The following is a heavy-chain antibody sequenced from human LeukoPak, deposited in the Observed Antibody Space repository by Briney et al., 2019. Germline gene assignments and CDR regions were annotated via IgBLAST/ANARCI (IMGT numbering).Heavy chain of an antibody. CDR2: ISSSSSYI. Sequence: GGSLRLSCAASGFTFSSYSMNWVRQAPGKGLEWVSSISSSSSYIYYADSVKGRFTVSRDNAKNSLYLQMNSLRAEDTAVYYCARARSSTRYYFDYWGQGTLVTVSS. J-gene: IGHJ4*02. CDR3: ARARSSTRYYFDY. D-gene: IGHD2-2*01. V-gene: IGHV3-21*01. CDR1: GFTFSSYS.